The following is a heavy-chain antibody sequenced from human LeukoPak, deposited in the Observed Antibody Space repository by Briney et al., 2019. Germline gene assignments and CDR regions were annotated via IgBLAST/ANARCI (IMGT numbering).Heavy chain of an antibody. Sequence: SETLSLTCSVSGLSLSSSLYYWRWVPQPPGKGLEWVGSIYYGANTYQRPAPKSPVTISLRPAQNQLSLKLWSMTAADTAVYFGAGCQTLDWLSNYVDSWGQGSLVTVSS. CDR1: GLSLSSSLYY. V-gene: IGHV4-39*01. CDR3: AGCQTLDWLSNYVDS. J-gene: IGHJ4*02. CDR2: IYYGANT. D-gene: IGHD3-3*01.